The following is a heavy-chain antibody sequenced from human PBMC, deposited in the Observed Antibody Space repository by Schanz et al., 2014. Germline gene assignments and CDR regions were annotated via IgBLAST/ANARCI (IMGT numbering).Heavy chain of an antibody. V-gene: IGHV3-23*04. Sequence: VQLVGSGGGVVQPGRSLRLSCATSGLNFDYYGMNWVRQAPGKGLEWVSGIGGSGDSTHYADSVKGRFIISRDNSKNTLYLQVNSLRAEDTAVYYCAKHVRSLTGNDYWGQGTLVTVSS. CDR3: AKHVRSLTGNDY. CDR2: IGGSGDST. CDR1: GLNFDYYG. J-gene: IGHJ4*02. D-gene: IGHD3-9*01.